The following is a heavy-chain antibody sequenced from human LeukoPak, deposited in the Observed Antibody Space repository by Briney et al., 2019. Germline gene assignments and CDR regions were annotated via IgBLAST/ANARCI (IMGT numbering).Heavy chain of an antibody. J-gene: IGHJ2*01. CDR1: GASIGSSRYY. CDR2: IFYGGNS. D-gene: IGHD2-21*01. Sequence: SETLSLTCAVSGASIGSSRYYWGWIRQPPGKGPEWIASIFYGGNSYNNPSPKSRVTMSVDTSKNQFSLRLTSVTAADSAVYYCATLAVWRDWYFDLWGRGTLVTVSA. V-gene: IGHV4-39*01. CDR3: ATLAVWRDWYFDL.